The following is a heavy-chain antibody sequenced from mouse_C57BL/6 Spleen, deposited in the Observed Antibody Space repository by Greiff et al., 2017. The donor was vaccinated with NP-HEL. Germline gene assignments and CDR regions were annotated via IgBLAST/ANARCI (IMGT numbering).Heavy chain of an antibody. CDR3: ARHEDPGSSYDAMDY. CDR1: GYTFTEYT. CDR2: FYPGSGSI. Sequence: VMLVESGAELVKPGASVKLSCKASGYTFTEYTIHWVKQRSGQGLEWIGWFYPGSGSIKYNEKFKDKATLTADKSSSTVYMELSRLTSEDSAVYFCARHEDPGSSYDAMDYWGQGTSVTVSS. V-gene: IGHV1-62-2*01. J-gene: IGHJ4*01. D-gene: IGHD1-1*01.